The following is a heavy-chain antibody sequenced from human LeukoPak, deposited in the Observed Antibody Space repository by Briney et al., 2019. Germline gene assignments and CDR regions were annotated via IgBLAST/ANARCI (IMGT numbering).Heavy chain of an antibody. CDR3: ARGRRPSSLYYFDY. CDR2: IKQDGSEK. CDR1: GFTFSSYS. J-gene: IGHJ4*02. V-gene: IGHV3-7*01. D-gene: IGHD2-2*01. Sequence: GGSLRLSCAASGFTFSSYSMNWVRQAPGKGLEWAANIKQDGSEKYYVDSVKGRFTISRDNAKNSLYLQMNSLRAEDTAVYYCARGRRPSSLYYFDYWGQGTLVTVSS.